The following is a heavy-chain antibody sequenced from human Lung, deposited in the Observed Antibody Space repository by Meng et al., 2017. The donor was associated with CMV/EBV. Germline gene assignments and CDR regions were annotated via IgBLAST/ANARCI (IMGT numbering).Heavy chain of an antibody. Sequence: HVELRASRRGLVTPSATLSLTCTVSGGSINSSYWGWIRQRPGQRLEWLGYFYYRGNSNYNPSLKCRVTISVDTSTNLSSLTLTYLSAADAVMYYCASGSYLAVAGWGLGTLVTVSS. CDR3: ASGSYLAVAG. D-gene: IGHD2-21*01. J-gene: IGHJ4*02. CDR2: FYYRGNS. V-gene: IGHV4-59*01. CDR1: GGSINSSY.